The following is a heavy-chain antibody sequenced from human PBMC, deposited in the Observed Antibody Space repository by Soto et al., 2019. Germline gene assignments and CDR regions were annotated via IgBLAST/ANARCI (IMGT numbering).Heavy chain of an antibody. V-gene: IGHV3-23*01. D-gene: IGHD6-19*01. CDR1: GFTFSSYA. CDR2: ISGSGGST. J-gene: IGHJ6*02. CDR3: AKEQTYSSGWDDIDV. Sequence: EVQLLESGGGLVQPGGSLRLSCAASGFTFSSYAMSWVRQAPGKGLEWVSAISGSGGSTYYADSVKGRFTISRDNSKNQQNVQMNSLRAEDTAVYYCAKEQTYSSGWDDIDVRDQGATVTVSS.